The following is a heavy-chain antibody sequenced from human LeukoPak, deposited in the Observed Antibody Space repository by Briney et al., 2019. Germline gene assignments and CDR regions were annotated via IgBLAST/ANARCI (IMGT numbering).Heavy chain of an antibody. CDR1: GCTFSNYW. Sequence: GGSLRLSCAASGCTFSNYWMHWVRQAPGKGLVWVSRINSDGTSTTYADSVKGRFTISRDNAKNTLYLQINSLRAEDTAVYYCARDAFGVDKSPFWGQGTLVTVCS. CDR2: INSDGTST. CDR3: ARDAFGVDKSPF. J-gene: IGHJ4*02. D-gene: IGHD3-3*01. V-gene: IGHV3-74*01.